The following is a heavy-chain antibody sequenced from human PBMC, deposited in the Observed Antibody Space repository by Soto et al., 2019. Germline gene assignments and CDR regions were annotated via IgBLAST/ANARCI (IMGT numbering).Heavy chain of an antibody. J-gene: IGHJ6*02. CDR2: IIPIFGTA. D-gene: IGHD5-18*01. Sequence: QVQLVKSGAEVKKPGSSVKVSCKASGGTFSSYAISWVRQAPGQGLEWMGGIIPIFGTANYAQKFQGRVTITADESTSTAYMELSSQRSEDTAVYYCARDDVDTAMPYGMDVWGQGTTVTVSS. CDR3: ARDDVDTAMPYGMDV. CDR1: GGTFSSYA. V-gene: IGHV1-69*12.